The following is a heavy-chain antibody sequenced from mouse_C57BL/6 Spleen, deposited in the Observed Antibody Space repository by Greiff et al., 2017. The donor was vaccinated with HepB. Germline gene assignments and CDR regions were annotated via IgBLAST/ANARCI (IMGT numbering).Heavy chain of an antibody. D-gene: IGHD5-5*01. V-gene: IGHV5-17*01. CDR1: GFTFSDYG. CDR2: ISSGSSTI. Sequence: EVQVVESGGGLVKPGGSLKLSCAASGFTFSDYGMHWVRQAPEKGLEWVAYISSGSSTIYYADTVKGRFTISRDNAKNTLFLQMTSLWSEDTAMYYCAKHYPYYYAMDYRGQGTSVTVSS. CDR3: AKHYPYYYAMDY. J-gene: IGHJ4*01.